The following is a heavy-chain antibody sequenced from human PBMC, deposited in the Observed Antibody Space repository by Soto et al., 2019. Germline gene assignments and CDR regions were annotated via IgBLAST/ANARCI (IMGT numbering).Heavy chain of an antibody. V-gene: IGHV4-31*03. CDR2: IYYSGST. D-gene: IGHD7-27*01. J-gene: IGHJ4*02. Sequence: SETLSLTCTVSGGSISSGGYYWSWIRQHPGKGLEWIGYIYYSGSTYYNPSLKSRVTISVDTSKNQFSLKLSSVTAADTAVYYCARRWGTYFDFWGRGTLVTVSS. CDR3: ARRWGTYFDF. CDR1: GGSISSGGYY.